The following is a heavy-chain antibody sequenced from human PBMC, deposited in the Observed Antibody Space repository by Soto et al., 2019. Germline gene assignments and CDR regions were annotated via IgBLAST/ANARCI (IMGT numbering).Heavy chain of an antibody. D-gene: IGHD6-13*01. CDR1: GYTFTGYY. Sequence: ASVKVSCKASGYTFTGYYMHWVRQAPGQRLELMGWINPNSGGTNYAQKFQGRVTMTRDTSISTAYMELSRLRSDDTAVYYCARDLRSSWYVVYYYYGMDVWGQGTTVTVSS. CDR2: INPNSGGT. J-gene: IGHJ6*02. V-gene: IGHV1-2*02. CDR3: ARDLRSSWYVVYYYYGMDV.